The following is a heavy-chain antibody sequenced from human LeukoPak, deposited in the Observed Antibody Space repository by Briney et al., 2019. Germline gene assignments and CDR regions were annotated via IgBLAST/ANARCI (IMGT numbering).Heavy chain of an antibody. Sequence: SETLSLTCTVSGGSISSSNWWSWVRQPPGKGLEWIGEIYHSGSTNYNPSLKSRVTISVDKSKNQSSLKLSSVTAADTAVYYCARDRRYYDSSGYIRGFDYWGQGTLVTASS. J-gene: IGHJ4*02. CDR2: IYHSGST. D-gene: IGHD3-22*01. CDR1: GGSISSSNW. CDR3: ARDRRYYDSSGYIRGFDY. V-gene: IGHV4-4*02.